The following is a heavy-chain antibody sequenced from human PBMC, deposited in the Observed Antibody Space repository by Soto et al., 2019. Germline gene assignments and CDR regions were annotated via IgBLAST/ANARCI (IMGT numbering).Heavy chain of an antibody. CDR2: IKQDGSEK. CDR1: GFTFSSYW. CDR3: ARRRDFDY. J-gene: IGHJ4*02. Sequence: GGSLRLSCAACGFTFSSYWMSWVRQAPGKGLEWVANIKQDGSEKYYVDSVKGRFTISRDNAKNSLYLQMNSLRAEDTAVYYCARRRDFDYWGQGTQVTVSS. D-gene: IGHD6-6*01. V-gene: IGHV3-7*01.